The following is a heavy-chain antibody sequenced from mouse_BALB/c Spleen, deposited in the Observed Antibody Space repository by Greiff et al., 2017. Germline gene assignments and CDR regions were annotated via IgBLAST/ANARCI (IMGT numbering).Heavy chain of an antibody. J-gene: IGHJ3*01. CDR1: GYTFTSYW. CDR3: ARAIPWFAY. Sequence: VQLQQSGAELAKPGASVKMSCQASGYTFTSYWMHWVKQRPGQGLEWIGYINPSTGYTEYNQKVTDKATLTADKSSSTAYMQLSSLTSEDSAVYYCARAIPWFAYWGQGTLVTVSA. V-gene: IGHV1-7*01. CDR2: INPSTGYT.